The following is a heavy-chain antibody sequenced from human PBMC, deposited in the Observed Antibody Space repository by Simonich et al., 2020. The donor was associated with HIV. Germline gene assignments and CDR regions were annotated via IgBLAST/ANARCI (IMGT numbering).Heavy chain of an antibody. J-gene: IGHJ3*02. CDR2: INRDGIST. CDR1: GFTFSRYW. D-gene: IGHD3-22*01. CDR3: ARVGDSSGYRSDAFDI. Sequence: EVQLVESGGGLVQSGVSLRLSCAASGFTFSRYWMHWVRQVPGKGLGWVARINRDGISTTYADSVESRFTISRDNAKSTLYLQMNSLRAEDTAVYYCARVGDSSGYRSDAFDIWGQGTTVTV. V-gene: IGHV3-74*01.